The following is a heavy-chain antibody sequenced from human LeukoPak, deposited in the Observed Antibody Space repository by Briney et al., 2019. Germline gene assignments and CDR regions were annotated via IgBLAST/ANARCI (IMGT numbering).Heavy chain of an antibody. CDR3: AKDQGLGIMVVTAVFDY. J-gene: IGHJ4*02. CDR1: GFTFSSYG. V-gene: IGHV3-23*01. Sequence: PGGSLRLSCAASGFTFSSYGMSWVRQAPGKGLEWVSAISGSGGSTYYADSVKGRFTISRDNSKNTLYLQMNSLRAEDTAVYYCAKDQGLGIMVVTAVFDYWGQGTLVTVSS. D-gene: IGHD2-21*02. CDR2: ISGSGGST.